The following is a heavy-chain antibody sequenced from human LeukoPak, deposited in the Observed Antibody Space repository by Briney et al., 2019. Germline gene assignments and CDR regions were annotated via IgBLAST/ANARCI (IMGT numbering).Heavy chain of an antibody. V-gene: IGHV4-4*07. CDR3: ARAYYYDSSGYYFFDY. CDR1: GGSISSYY. J-gene: IGHJ4*02. CDR2: IYTSVST. D-gene: IGHD3-22*01. Sequence: PSETLSLTCTVSGGSISSYYWSWIRQPAGKGREWIGRIYTSVSTNYNPSLKSRVTISVDKSKNQFSLKLSSVTAADTAVYYCARAYYYDSSGYYFFDYWGQGTLVTVSS.